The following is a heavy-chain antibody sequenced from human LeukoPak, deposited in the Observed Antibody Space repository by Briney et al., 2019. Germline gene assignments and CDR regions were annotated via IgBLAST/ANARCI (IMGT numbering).Heavy chain of an antibody. Sequence: SETLSLTCTVSGGSISTYYWSWIRQPPGKGLEWIGYFYYSGSTNYNPSLKSRVTISVDTSKNQFSLNLISVTAADAAVYYCARDPAGGGALDLWGQGTMVTVSS. J-gene: IGHJ3*01. V-gene: IGHV4-59*01. D-gene: IGHD3-10*01. CDR2: FYYSGST. CDR1: GGSISTYY. CDR3: ARDPAGGGALDL.